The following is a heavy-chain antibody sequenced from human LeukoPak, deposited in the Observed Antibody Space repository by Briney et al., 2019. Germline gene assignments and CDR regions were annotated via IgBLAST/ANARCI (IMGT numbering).Heavy chain of an antibody. CDR3: AKEGTVRDFDY. Sequence: GRSLRLSCAASGFIFSNYGMYWVRQAPGKGLEWVAVISYDGSNKYYADSVKGRFTISRDNSKNTLYLQMNSLRAEDTAVYYCAKEGTVRDFDYWGQGSLVTVSS. D-gene: IGHD1-1*01. CDR1: GFIFSNYG. V-gene: IGHV3-30*18. CDR2: ISYDGSNK. J-gene: IGHJ4*02.